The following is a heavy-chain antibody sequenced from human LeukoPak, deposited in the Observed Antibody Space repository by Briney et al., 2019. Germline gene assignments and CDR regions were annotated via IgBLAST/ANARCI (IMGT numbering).Heavy chain of an antibody. CDR2: ISSNGGST. V-gene: IGHV3-64*01. D-gene: IGHD3-3*01. Sequence: PGGSLRLSCAASGFTFRNSAMHWVRQAPGKGLEYVSGISSNGGSTYYANAVKDRFTISRDNSKNTVYLQMGSLRLEDMAVYYCAREALRDFGVVPFYYYYMDVWGKGTTVTVSS. CDR3: AREALRDFGVVPFYYYYMDV. J-gene: IGHJ6*03. CDR1: GFTFRNSA.